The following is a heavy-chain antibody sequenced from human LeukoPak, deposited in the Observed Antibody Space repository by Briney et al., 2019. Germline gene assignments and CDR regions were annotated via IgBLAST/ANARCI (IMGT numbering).Heavy chain of an antibody. V-gene: IGHV4-31*11. J-gene: IGHJ3*02. CDR3: ARGGIDCSSTSRYGAPREYAFGI. Sequence: PSETLSLTCAVSRGSISRGGYYSGWIRQHPGKGLEWMVYIYYSGSTYYNTSLKSRVTISVVTSKNQFSLKLSAVTAADTPLYYCARGGIDCSSTSRYGAPREYAFGIWGQGTMVTVSS. CDR2: IYYSGST. CDR1: RGSISRGGYY. D-gene: IGHD2-2*01.